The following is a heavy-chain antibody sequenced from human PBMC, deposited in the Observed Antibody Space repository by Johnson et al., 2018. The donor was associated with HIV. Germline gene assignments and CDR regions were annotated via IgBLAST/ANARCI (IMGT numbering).Heavy chain of an antibody. CDR3: ARDITASVSVGTPLDPGHTFYV. J-gene: IGHJ3*01. CDR1: EFTFNNYA. V-gene: IGHV3-7*03. Sequence: EVQLVESGGGVVQPGRSLRLSCAASEFTFNNYAMHWVRQAPGKGLEWVANINQDGSEKYYVDSVKGRFTIYRDNAKNSLYLQMNSLRAEDTAVYYCARDITASVSVGTPLDPGHTFYVWGQGTMVTVSS. D-gene: IGHD4-23*01. CDR2: INQDGSEK.